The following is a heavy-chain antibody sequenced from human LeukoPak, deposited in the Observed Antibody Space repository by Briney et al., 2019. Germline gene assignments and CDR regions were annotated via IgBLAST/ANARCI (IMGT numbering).Heavy chain of an antibody. CDR2: IKQDGSEK. J-gene: IGHJ5*02. Sequence: QPGGSLRLSCAASGFTFSSYWMSWVRQAPGKGLEWVANIKQDGSEKYYVGSVKGRFTISRDNAKNSLYLQMNSLRAEDTAVYYCARDDCSSISCYHNWFDPWGQGTLVTVSS. D-gene: IGHD2-2*01. CDR3: ARDDCSSISCYHNWFDP. CDR1: GFTFSSYW. V-gene: IGHV3-7*01.